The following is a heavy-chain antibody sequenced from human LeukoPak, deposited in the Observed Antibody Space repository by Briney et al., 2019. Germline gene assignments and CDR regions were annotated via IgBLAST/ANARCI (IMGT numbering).Heavy chain of an antibody. J-gene: IGHJ4*02. CDR1: GFTFSSYG. CDR3: ARDAIPVALDY. V-gene: IGHV3-33*01. Sequence: GRSLRLSCAASGFTFSSYGMHWVRQAPGKGLEWVAVTWYDGSNKYYADSVKGRFTISRDNSKNTLYLQMNSLRAEDTAVYYCARDAIPVALDYWGQGTLVTVSS. CDR2: TWYDGSNK. D-gene: IGHD6-19*01.